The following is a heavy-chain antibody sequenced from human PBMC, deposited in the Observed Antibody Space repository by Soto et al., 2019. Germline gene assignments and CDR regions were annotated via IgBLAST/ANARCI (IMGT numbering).Heavy chain of an antibody. CDR2: ISSSGSTI. V-gene: IGHV3-48*03. J-gene: IGHJ4*02. Sequence: QPGGSLRLSCAASGFTFSSYEMNWVRQSPGKGLEWVSYISSSGSTIYYADSVKGRFTISRDNAKNSLYLQMNSLRAEDTAVYYCARTLRGPKLPFDYWGQGTLVNVSS. CDR1: GFTFSSYE. CDR3: ARTLRGPKLPFDY.